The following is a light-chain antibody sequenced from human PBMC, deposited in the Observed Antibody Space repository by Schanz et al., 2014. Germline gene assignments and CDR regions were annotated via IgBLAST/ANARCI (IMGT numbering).Light chain of an antibody. V-gene: IGLV1-40*01. J-gene: IGLJ1*01. CDR2: DDT. Sequence: QSALTQPPSVSGAPGQRLTISCSGSSSNIGAGKYVNWYRQFPGTAPKLLIYDDTNRPSGVPDRFSGSKSGTSASLTISGLRSGDAADYYCASWDDSLSDLYVFGSGTKVTVL. CDR3: ASWDDSLSDLYV. CDR1: SSNIGAGKY.